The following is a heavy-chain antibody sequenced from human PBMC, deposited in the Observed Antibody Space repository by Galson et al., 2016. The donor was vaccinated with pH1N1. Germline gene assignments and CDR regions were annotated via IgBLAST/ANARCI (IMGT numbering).Heavy chain of an antibody. CDR1: GFTFSSYG. CDR2: ISARGGST. D-gene: IGHD1/OR15-1a*01. Sequence: SLRLSCAASGFTFSSYGLSWVRQAPGKGLKWVSSISARGGSTYYADSVKGRFTISRDDSTNTLYLQMHSLRAEDTAVYYCAKMNSGNSVTWGYFDLWGRGTLVTVSS. V-gene: IGHV3-23*01. J-gene: IGHJ2*01. CDR3: AKMNSGNSVTWGYFDL.